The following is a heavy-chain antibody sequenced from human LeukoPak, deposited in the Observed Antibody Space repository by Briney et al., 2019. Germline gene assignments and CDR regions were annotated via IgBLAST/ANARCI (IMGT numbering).Heavy chain of an antibody. CDR3: AKDLGSYYDFWSGPNFDY. V-gene: IGHV3-23*01. CDR1: GFTFSSYA. CDR2: ISGSGGST. J-gene: IGHJ4*02. D-gene: IGHD3-3*01. Sequence: GGSLRLSCAASGFTFSSYAMNWVRQDPGKGLEWVSAISGSGGSTYYADSVKGRFTISRDNSKNTLYLQMNSLRAEDTAVYYCAKDLGSYYDFWSGPNFDYWGQGTLVTVSS.